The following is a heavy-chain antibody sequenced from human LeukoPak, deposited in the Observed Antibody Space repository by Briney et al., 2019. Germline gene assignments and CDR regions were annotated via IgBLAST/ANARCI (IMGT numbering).Heavy chain of an antibody. CDR1: GYTFTSYG. CDR3: ARDLDCSSTSCCSSSLLSL. J-gene: IGHJ1*01. CDR2: ISAYNGNT. Sequence: ASVKVSCKASGYTFTSYGISWVRQAPGQGLEWMGWISAYNGNTNYAQKLQGRVTMTTDKSTSTAYMELRSLRSDDKAVYYCARDLDCSSTSCCSSSLLSLWGQGTLVTVS. D-gene: IGHD2-2*01. V-gene: IGHV1-18*01.